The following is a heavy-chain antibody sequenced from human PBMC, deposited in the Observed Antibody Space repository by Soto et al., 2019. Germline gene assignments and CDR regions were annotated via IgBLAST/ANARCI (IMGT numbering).Heavy chain of an antibody. D-gene: IGHD2-8*02. V-gene: IGHV4-4*02. CDR1: SCGW. CDR3: ARHEGWTGPDQ. J-gene: IGHJ5*02. CDR2: IFHDGNT. Sequence: SCGWWSWVRQPPGKGLEWIAEIFHDGNTNYSPSLKSRVTISVDKSQNQFSLNVYSVTAADTAVYYCARHEGWTGPDQWGQGTLVTVSS.